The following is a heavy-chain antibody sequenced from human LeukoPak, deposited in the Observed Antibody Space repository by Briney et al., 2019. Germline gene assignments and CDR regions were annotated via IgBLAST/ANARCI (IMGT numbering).Heavy chain of an antibody. V-gene: IGHV3-11*06. J-gene: IGHJ4*02. CDR1: GFTFSDYY. CDR3: VREGGLRLTTRYFDY. Sequence: GGSLRLSCAASGFTFSDYYMSWIRQAPGKGLEWVSYISSSSAYTDYADSVKGRFSISRDNAKNSLYLQMNSLRAEDTAVYYCVREGGLRLTTRYFDYWGQGTLVTVSS. CDR2: ISSSSAYT. D-gene: IGHD4-17*01.